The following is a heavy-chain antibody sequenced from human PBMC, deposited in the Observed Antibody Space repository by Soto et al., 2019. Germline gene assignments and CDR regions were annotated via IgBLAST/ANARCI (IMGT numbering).Heavy chain of an antibody. CDR1: GFTFSSYA. D-gene: IGHD3-3*01. CDR2: ISGSGGST. J-gene: IGHJ5*02. CDR3: AKPAGITIFGVVANWFDP. Sequence: GGSLRLSCAASGFTFSSYAMSWVRQAPGKGLEWVSAISGSGGSTYYADSVKGRFTISRDNSKNTLYLQMNSLRAEDTAVYYCAKPAGITIFGVVANWFDPWGQGTLVTVS. V-gene: IGHV3-23*01.